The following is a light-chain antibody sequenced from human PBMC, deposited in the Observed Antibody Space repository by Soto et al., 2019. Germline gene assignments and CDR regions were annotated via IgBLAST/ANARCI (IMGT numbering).Light chain of an antibody. J-gene: IGKJ1*01. CDR3: LHYKDWPRWT. V-gene: IGKV3-15*01. CDR1: QSVGNT. Sequence: EIVLTQSPATLSVSPGERATLSCRASQSVGNTLAWYQQQPGQTPRLLIYGASTTATGIPARFSGSGSGTEFTLNIDSPQSEDFAVYYCLHYKDWPRWTFGQGTKVEVK. CDR2: GAS.